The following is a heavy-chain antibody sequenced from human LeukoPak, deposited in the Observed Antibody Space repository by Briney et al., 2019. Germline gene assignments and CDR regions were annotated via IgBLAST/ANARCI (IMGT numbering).Heavy chain of an antibody. CDR1: GFTFSSYG. Sequence: PGGSLRLSCAASGFTFSSYGMHWVRQAPGKGLEWVAVISYDGSNKYYADSVKGRFTISRDNSKNTPYLQMNSLRAEDTAVYYCARGPPRVGAITEGDYWGQGTLVTVSS. CDR2: ISYDGSNK. CDR3: ARGPPRVGAITEGDY. J-gene: IGHJ4*02. V-gene: IGHV3-30*03. D-gene: IGHD1-26*01.